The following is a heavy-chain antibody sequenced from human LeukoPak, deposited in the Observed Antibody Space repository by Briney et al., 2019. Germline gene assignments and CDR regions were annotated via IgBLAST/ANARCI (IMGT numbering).Heavy chain of an antibody. CDR1: GFTFSSYE. CDR3: ARDDYGGKLDI. D-gene: IGHD4-23*01. V-gene: IGHV3-48*03. Sequence: GGSLRLSCAASGFTFSSYEMNWVRQAPGTGLEWVSYISSSGSTIYYADSVKGRFTISRDNAKNSLYLQMNSLRAEDTAVYYCARDDYGGKLDIWGQGTVVTVSS. J-gene: IGHJ3*02. CDR2: ISSSGSTI.